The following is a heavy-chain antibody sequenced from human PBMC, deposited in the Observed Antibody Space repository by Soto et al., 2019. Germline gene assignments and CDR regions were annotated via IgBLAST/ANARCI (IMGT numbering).Heavy chain of an antibody. CDR1: GYTFSNYG. CDR2: ISAYNGNT. Sequence: ASVKVSCKASGYTFSNYGITWVRQAPGQGLEWMGWISAYNGNTHFAQKFQGRVTMTTDTSTGTAYMELSSLRSEDTAVYYCATVGQWLVPYDAFDIWGQGAMVTVSS. CDR3: ATVGQWLVPYDAFDI. D-gene: IGHD6-19*01. J-gene: IGHJ3*02. V-gene: IGHV1-18*01.